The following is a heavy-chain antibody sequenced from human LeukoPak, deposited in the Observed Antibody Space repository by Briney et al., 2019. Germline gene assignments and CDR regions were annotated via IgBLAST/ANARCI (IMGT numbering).Heavy chain of an antibody. J-gene: IGHJ3*02. CDR2: ISSSGIT. V-gene: IGHV4-39*01. CDR3: AFVLGDLGAFDM. Sequence: KMIESIGTISSSGITYYNPSIKSLFTLSVDTSKIQFSLKLSSVTAADTAVYYCAFVLGDLGAFDMWGQGTMVIVSS. D-gene: IGHD3-10*02.